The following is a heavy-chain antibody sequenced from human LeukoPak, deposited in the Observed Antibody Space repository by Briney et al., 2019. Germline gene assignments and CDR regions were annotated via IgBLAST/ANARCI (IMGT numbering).Heavy chain of an antibody. CDR1: GFTFSNYA. J-gene: IGHJ4*02. V-gene: IGHV3-23*01. Sequence: GASLRLSCAASGFTFSNYAMSWVRQAPGQGLDWVSAITGGGSGIYYADSMKSRFTISRDNSKNTLYLQINSLRAEDTAVYYCAKWGDYDVLTGYYVSDYWGQGTLVTVSS. CDR3: AKWGDYDVLTGYYVSDY. D-gene: IGHD3-9*01. CDR2: ITGGGSGI.